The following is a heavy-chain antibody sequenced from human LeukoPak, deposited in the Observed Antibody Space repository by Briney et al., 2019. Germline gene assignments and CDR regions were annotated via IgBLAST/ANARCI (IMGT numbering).Heavy chain of an antibody. Sequence: SETLSLTCAVYGGSFSGYYWTWIRQPPGKGLEWIGSIYYSGSTYYNPSLKSRVTISVDTSKNQFSLKLSSVTAADTAVYYCAGQQYGDYYPNDYWGQGTLVTVSS. CDR1: GGSFSGYY. J-gene: IGHJ4*02. D-gene: IGHD4-17*01. CDR3: AGQQYGDYYPNDY. CDR2: IYYSGST. V-gene: IGHV4-34*01.